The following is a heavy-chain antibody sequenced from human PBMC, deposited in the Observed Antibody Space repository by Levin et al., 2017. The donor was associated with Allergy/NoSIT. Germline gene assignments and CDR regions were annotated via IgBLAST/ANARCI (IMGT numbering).Heavy chain of an antibody. D-gene: IGHD4-17*01. Sequence: GGSLRLSCAASGFTFTSYAMAWVRQAPGKGLEWVASITGSPATTYYADSVKGRFTISKDNPKNALVLQMDSLRPEDTADYYCAKDRRFTVTADFDNWGHGTRVTVSS. V-gene: IGHV3-23*01. CDR3: AKDRRFTVTADFDN. J-gene: IGHJ4*01. CDR2: ITGSPATT. CDR1: GFTFTSYA.